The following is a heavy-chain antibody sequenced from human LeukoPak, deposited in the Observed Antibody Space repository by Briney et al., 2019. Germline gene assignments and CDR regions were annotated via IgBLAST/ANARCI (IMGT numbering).Heavy chain of an antibody. J-gene: IGHJ6*04. V-gene: IGHV3-48*03. CDR2: ISSSGSTI. CDR3: AIREDSSSWYNGYYYYGMDV. Sequence: GGSLRLSCAASGFTFSSYEMNWVRQAPGEGLEWVSYISSSGSTIYYADPVKGRFTISRDNAKNSLYLQMNSLRAEDTAVYYCAIREDSSSWYNGYYYYGMDVWGKGTTVTVSS. D-gene: IGHD6-13*01. CDR1: GFTFSSYE.